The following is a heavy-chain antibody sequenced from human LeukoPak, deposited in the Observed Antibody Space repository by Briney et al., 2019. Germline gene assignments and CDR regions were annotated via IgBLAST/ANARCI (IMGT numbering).Heavy chain of an antibody. D-gene: IGHD6-19*01. V-gene: IGHV5-51*01. J-gene: IGHJ4*02. CDR1: GGTFSSYA. Sequence: KVSCKASGGTFSSYAISWVRQMPGKGLEWMGIIYPGDSDTRYSPSFQGQVTISADKSISTAYLQWSSLKASDTAMYYCARLGSSGWVDYWGQGTLVTVSS. CDR2: IYPGDSDT. CDR3: ARLGSSGWVDY.